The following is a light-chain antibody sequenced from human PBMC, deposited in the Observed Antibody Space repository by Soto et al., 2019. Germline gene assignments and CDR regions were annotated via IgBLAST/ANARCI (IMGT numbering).Light chain of an antibody. CDR1: SSDIGGYNS. Sequence: QSALTQSPSASGSPGQSVTISCTGTSSDIGGYNSVSWYQQHPGKAPKVMIYDVSKRPSGVPDRFSGSKSGNTASLTVSALQAEEEAEYYCSSYTDRNNLVFGTGTKVTVL. CDR3: SSYTDRNNLV. CDR2: DVS. J-gene: IGLJ1*01. V-gene: IGLV2-8*01.